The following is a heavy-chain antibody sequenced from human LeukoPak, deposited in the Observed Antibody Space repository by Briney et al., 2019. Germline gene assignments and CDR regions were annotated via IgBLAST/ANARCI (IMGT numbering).Heavy chain of an antibody. CDR2: INSDGSSR. Sequence: PGGSLRLSCAASGSTFSNYRMHWVRQAPGKGLVWVSSINSDGSSRSNADSVKGRFTISRDNAKNTLSLQMDSLRAEDTAVYYCAKMASSSSSDDYWGQGTLVTVSS. D-gene: IGHD6-6*01. CDR1: GSTFSNYR. V-gene: IGHV3-74*01. J-gene: IGHJ4*02. CDR3: AKMASSSSSDDY.